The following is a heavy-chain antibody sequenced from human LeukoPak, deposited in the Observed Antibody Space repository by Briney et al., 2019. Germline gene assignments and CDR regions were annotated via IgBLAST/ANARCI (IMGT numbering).Heavy chain of an antibody. CDR3: TRSSGFKDY. J-gene: IGHJ4*02. D-gene: IGHD3-10*01. V-gene: IGHV3-73*01. Sequence: GGSLRLSCAASGFTFSGSAMPWVRQASGKGLEWVGRIRSKANSYATAYAASVKGRFTISRDVSKNTAYLQMNSLKTEDTAVYYCTRSSGFKDYWGQGTLVTVSS. CDR2: IRSKANSYAT. CDR1: GFTFSGSA.